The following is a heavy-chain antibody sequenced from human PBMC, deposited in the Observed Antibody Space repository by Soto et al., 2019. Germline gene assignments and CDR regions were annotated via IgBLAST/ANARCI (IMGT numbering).Heavy chain of an antibody. J-gene: IGHJ4*02. CDR3: ARKYSGSYDY. Sequence: SETLSLTCTASGGSISSYYWSWIRQPPGKGLEWIGYIYYSGSTNYNPSLKSRVTISVDTSKNQFSLKLSSVTAADTAVYYCARKYSGSYDYWGQGTLVTVSS. V-gene: IGHV4-59*01. CDR2: IYYSGST. CDR1: GGSISSYY. D-gene: IGHD1-26*01.